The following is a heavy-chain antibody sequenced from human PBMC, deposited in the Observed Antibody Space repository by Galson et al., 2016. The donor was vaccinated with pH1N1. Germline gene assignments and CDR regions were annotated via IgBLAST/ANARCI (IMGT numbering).Heavy chain of an antibody. CDR1: GRSISNHY. V-gene: IGHV4-4*07. CDR2: IYASEISSTGIT. J-gene: IGHJ4*02. D-gene: IGHD6-19*01. Sequence: SETLSLTCTVSGRSISNHYWSWIRQPAAKGLEWIGRIYASEISSTGITNYNPSLKSRVTMSLDTSKNQFSLKLSSVTAADTAVYYCASVRLGRGVDYWGQGTLVTVSS. CDR3: ASVRLGRGVDY.